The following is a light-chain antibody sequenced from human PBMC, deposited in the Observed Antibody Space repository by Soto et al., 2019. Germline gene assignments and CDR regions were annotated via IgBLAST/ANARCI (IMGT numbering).Light chain of an antibody. V-gene: IGLV1-47*02. J-gene: IGLJ3*02. CDR3: SAWDARLSAWV. CDR1: SSNIGSDY. Sequence: QLVLTQPPSASGTPGQRVTISCSGSSSNIGSDYVYWYQQLPGTAPKLLIYTTDQRPSGVPDRFSGSKSGTSASLAISGLRSEDEADYWCSAWDARLSAWVFGGGTKLTFL. CDR2: TTD.